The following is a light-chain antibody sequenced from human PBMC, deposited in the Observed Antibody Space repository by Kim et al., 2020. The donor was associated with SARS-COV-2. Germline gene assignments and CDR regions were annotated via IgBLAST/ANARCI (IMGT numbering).Light chain of an antibody. CDR2: WAS. V-gene: IGKV4-1*01. CDR1: QSVLASSNSKNY. J-gene: IGKJ1*01. Sequence: DIVMTQSPDSLTVSLGERATINCKSSQSVLASSNSKNYLSWYQQKPGQPPKLLIYWASTRESGVPDRFSGSGSGTDFTLTISSLQAEDVAVYYCQQYYSVPRTFGQVTKVEIK. CDR3: QQYYSVPRT.